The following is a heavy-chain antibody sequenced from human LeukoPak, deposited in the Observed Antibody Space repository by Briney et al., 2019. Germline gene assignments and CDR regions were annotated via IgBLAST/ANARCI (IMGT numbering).Heavy chain of an antibody. Sequence: SETLSLTCAVYGGSFSGYHWSWIRQPPGKGLEWIGEINHSGSTNYNPSLKSRVSTSVDTSKNQFSLKLSSVTAADTAVYYCARALTYYYDSGGYYTRKGYSSLDYWGQGTLVTVSS. V-gene: IGHV4-34*01. CDR2: INHSGST. CDR1: GGSFSGYH. CDR3: ARALTYYYDSGGYYTRKGYSSLDY. J-gene: IGHJ4*02. D-gene: IGHD3-22*01.